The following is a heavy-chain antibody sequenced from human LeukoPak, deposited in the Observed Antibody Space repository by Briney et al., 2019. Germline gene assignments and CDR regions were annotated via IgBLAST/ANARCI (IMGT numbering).Heavy chain of an antibody. CDR3: ARGKPWIQLWFNNWFDP. Sequence: ASVKVSCKASGYTFTSYYMHWVRQAPGQGLEWMGIINPSGGSTSYAQKFQGRVTMTRDTSTSTVYMELSSLRSEDTAVYYCARGKPWIQLWFNNWFDPWGQGTLVTVSS. J-gene: IGHJ5*02. D-gene: IGHD5-18*01. V-gene: IGHV1-46*01. CDR1: GYTFTSYY. CDR2: INPSGGST.